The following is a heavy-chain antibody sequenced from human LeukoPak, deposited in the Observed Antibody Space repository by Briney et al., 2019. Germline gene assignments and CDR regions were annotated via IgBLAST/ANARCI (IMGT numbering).Heavy chain of an antibody. CDR3: ARGGPYDSSGLPSFDI. CDR2: INHSGST. V-gene: IGHV4-34*01. CDR1: GGSFSGYY. D-gene: IGHD3-22*01. Sequence: SETLSLTCAAYGGSFSGYYWSWIRQPPGKGLEWIGEINHSGSTNYNPSLKSRVTISVDTSKNQFSLKLSSVTAADTAVYYCARGGPYDSSGLPSFDIWGQGTMVTVSS. J-gene: IGHJ3*02.